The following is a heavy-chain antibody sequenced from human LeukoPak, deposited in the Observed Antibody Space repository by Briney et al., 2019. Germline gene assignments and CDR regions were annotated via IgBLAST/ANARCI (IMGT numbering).Heavy chain of an antibody. CDR2: ISGSGGST. Sequence: GGSLRLSCAASGFTFSSYAMIWVRQAPGKGLEWVSAISGSGGSTYYADSVKGRFTISRDNTKNTLYLQRNSLRAEDTAVYYCALRRSVAEVDYWGQGTLVTVSS. CDR1: GFTFSSYA. D-gene: IGHD6-6*01. J-gene: IGHJ4*02. V-gene: IGHV3-23*01. CDR3: ALRRSVAEVDY.